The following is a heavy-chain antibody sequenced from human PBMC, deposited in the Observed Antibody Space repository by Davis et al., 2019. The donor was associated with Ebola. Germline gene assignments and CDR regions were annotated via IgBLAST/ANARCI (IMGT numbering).Heavy chain of an antibody. CDR3: AKVITLWEPYFDY. CDR1: GFTFSSYA. Sequence: GESLKISCAASGFTFSSYAMSWVRQAPGKGLEWVSAISGSGGSTYYADSVKGRFTISRDNSKNTLYLQMNSLRAEDTAVYYCAKVITLWEPYFDYWGQGTLVTVSS. J-gene: IGHJ4*02. V-gene: IGHV3-23*01. CDR2: ISGSGGST. D-gene: IGHD1-26*01.